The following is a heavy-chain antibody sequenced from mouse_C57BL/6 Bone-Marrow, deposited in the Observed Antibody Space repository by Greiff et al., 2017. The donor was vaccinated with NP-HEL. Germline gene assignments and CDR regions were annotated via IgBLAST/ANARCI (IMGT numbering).Heavy chain of an antibody. CDR1: DSEVFPIAY. Sequence: VQLQQSGSELRSPGSSVKLSCKDFDSEVFPIAYMSWVRQKPGHGFEWIGGILPSIGRTIYGEKFEDKATLDADTLSNTAYLELNSLTSEDSAIYYCARCHSSGYVRWYFDVWGTGTTVTVSS. D-gene: IGHD3-2*02. V-gene: IGHV15-2*01. CDR3: ARCHSSGYVRWYFDV. CDR2: ILPSIGRT. J-gene: IGHJ1*03.